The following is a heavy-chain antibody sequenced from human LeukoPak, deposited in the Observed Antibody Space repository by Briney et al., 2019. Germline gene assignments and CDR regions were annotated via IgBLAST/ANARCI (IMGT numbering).Heavy chain of an antibody. V-gene: IGHV3-7*01. Sequence: PGGSLRLSCAASGFTFNRYWMSWVRQAPGKELQWVANIKQDGSAKYYVDSVKGRFTISRDNAKNSLYLQMNSLRAEDTAVYYCARDLRFLEWLLYHGYYFDYWGQGTLVTVSS. J-gene: IGHJ4*02. CDR2: IKQDGSAK. D-gene: IGHD3-3*01. CDR1: GFTFNRYW. CDR3: ARDLRFLEWLLYHGYYFDY.